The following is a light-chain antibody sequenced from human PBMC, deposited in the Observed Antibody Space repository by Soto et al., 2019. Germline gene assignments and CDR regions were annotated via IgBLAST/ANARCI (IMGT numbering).Light chain of an antibody. CDR1: QSVSSD. CDR2: DAS. CDR3: QQYNKWPPIT. V-gene: IGKV3-15*01. Sequence: EIVLTQSPGTLSLSPGERATLYCRASQSVSSDLAWYQQKPGQAPSLLIYDASTRATGVPARFSGSGSGTEFTLTISSLQSEDFAVYYCQQYNKWPPITFGQGTRLEIK. J-gene: IGKJ5*01.